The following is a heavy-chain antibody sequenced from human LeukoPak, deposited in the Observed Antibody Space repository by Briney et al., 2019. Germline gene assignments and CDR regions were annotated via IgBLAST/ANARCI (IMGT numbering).Heavy chain of an antibody. J-gene: IGHJ4*02. CDR1: GFTFSSYA. CDR2: ISYDGSNK. D-gene: IGHD6-19*01. Sequence: GGSLRLSCAASGFTFSSYAMHWVRQAPGKGLEWVAVISYDGSNKYYADFVKGRFTISRDNSKNQLYLQINSLGAEETAVSYCAREGEGEAVAGFDYWGPGTLVTVSS. V-gene: IGHV3-30*04. CDR3: AREGEGEAVAGFDY.